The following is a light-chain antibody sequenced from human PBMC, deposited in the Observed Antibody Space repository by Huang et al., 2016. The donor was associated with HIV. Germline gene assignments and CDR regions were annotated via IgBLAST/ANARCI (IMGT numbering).Light chain of an antibody. V-gene: IGKV3-15*01. Sequence: EIVMTQSPATLSVSPGERATLSCRASQSVPSLAWYQQKPGQPPRLLSYGASTRATGIPARFSGSGSGTDFTLTISSLQSEDFAVYYCQQYNNWPSITFGQGTRLEIK. CDR3: QQYNNWPSIT. J-gene: IGKJ5*01. CDR2: GAS. CDR1: QSVPS.